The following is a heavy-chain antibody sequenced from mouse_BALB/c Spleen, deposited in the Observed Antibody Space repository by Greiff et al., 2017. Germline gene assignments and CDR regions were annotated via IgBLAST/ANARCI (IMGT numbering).Heavy chain of an antibody. Sequence: EVQVVESGGGLVQPGGSMKLSCVASGFTFSNYWMNWVRQSPEKGLEWVAEIRLKSNNYATHYAESVKGRFTISRDDSKSSVYLQMNNLRAEDTGIYYCTRQGFYYAMDYWGQGTSVTVSS. J-gene: IGHJ4*01. V-gene: IGHV6-6*02. CDR2: IRLKSNNYAT. CDR3: TRQGFYYAMDY. CDR1: GFTFSNYW.